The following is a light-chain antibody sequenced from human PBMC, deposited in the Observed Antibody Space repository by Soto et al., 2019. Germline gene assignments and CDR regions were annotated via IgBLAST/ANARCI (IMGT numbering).Light chain of an antibody. CDR1: QRVSSS. CDR2: GAS. Sequence: EMVITPSPDTLSVSPEEKASLTSRASQRVSSSLAGYQQKPGKAPRLLICGASTRATGIPARFRGSGSGTDFTLTILSLLSEDFAVYYCQQYNNWPPFFGQGTRLEIK. V-gene: IGKV3-15*01. J-gene: IGKJ5*01. CDR3: QQYNNWPPF.